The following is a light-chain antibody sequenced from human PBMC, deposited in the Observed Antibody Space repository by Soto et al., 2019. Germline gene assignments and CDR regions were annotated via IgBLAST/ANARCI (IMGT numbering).Light chain of an antibody. CDR3: QQYNDWPRT. V-gene: IGKV3-15*01. CDR2: GAS. J-gene: IGKJ1*01. CDR1: QSVFSN. Sequence: EIVMTQSPATLSVSPGERATLSCRASQSVFSNLAWYQQKPGQAPGLLIYGASTRATGIPARFSGSGSGTEFTLTISSLQSEDFAVYYCQQYNDWPRTFGRGTKVEIK.